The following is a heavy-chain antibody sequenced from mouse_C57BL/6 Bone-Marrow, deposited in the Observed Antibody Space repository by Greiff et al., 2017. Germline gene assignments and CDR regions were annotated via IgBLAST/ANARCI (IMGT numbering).Heavy chain of an antibody. Sequence: QVQLQQSGAELARPGASVTMSCKASGYTFTSSTMHWVKQRPGQGLEWIGYINPSSGYTKYNHNFKDTATMTANNSASTAYMQLSSLTSEHAAVYYCSRSYSRRYYFDYWGQGTTLTVTS. D-gene: IGHD1-1*01. V-gene: IGHV1-4*01. CDR2: INPSSGYT. CDR3: SRSYSRRYYFDY. J-gene: IGHJ2*01. CDR1: GYTFTSST.